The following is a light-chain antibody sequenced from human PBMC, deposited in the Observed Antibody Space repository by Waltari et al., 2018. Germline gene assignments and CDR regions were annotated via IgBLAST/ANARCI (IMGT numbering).Light chain of an antibody. Sequence: QMTQSPSSLSASVGARVTIRCRASQSISNYLNWYQQKPGKAPKLLTYAASSLQSGVPSRFSGSGSGTDFTLTISSLQPEDFATYYCQQSYSFFWHTFGQGTKLEIK. V-gene: IGKV1-39*01. CDR3: QQSYSFFWHT. J-gene: IGKJ2*01. CDR2: AAS. CDR1: QSISNY.